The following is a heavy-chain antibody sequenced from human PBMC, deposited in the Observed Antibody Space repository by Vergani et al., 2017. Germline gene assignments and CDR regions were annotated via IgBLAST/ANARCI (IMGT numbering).Heavy chain of an antibody. J-gene: IGHJ2*01. CDR2: IYNSGNG. CDR3: ASGKYYSXSTSHFRGRYFDV. Sequence: QMQLQESGPGLVKASETLPLTCTVSGDSIISRSYYWGWIRQPPGKVLEWIGSIYNSGNGDSSSSLKSRVTISADTSKNQFSLRLTSVTAADTAVYYCASGKYYSXSTSHFRGRYFDVWGRGTLVTVPS. D-gene: IGHD3-16*01. CDR1: GDSIISRSYY. V-gene: IGHV4-39*01.